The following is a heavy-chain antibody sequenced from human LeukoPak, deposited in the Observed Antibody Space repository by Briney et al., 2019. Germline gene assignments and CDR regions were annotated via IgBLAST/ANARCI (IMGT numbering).Heavy chain of an antibody. Sequence: PSETLSLTCTVFGGSISNYYWSWIRQPPGKGLEWIGYSYYSGSTHYNPSLKSRLTMSVDTSRNQFSLKVSSVTAADTAVYYCARRYCSGGSCYSAFDYWGQGTLVTVSS. D-gene: IGHD2-15*01. CDR2: SYYSGST. CDR1: GGSISNYY. CDR3: ARRYCSGGSCYSAFDY. V-gene: IGHV4-59*08. J-gene: IGHJ4*02.